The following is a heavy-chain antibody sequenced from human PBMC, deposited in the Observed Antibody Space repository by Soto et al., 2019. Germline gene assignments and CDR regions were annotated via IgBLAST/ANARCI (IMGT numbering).Heavy chain of an antibody. V-gene: IGHV1-18*01. CDR3: AREAFGVNASWFDP. J-gene: IGHJ5*02. CDR2: ISAYNGNT. Sequence: QVQMVQSGTEVKKPGASVKVYCKASGYIFTTYSIAWVRQAPGPGLEWMGWISAYNGNTNYAHKFQGRITMTTDTSTNTAYMELRSLRSDDPAVYFVAREAFGVNASWFDPWGHGTLVTVSS. CDR1: GYIFTTYS. D-gene: IGHD2-2*01.